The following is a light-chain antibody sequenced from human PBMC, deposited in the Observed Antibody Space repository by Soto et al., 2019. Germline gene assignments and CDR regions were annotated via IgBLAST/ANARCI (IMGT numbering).Light chain of an antibody. V-gene: IGKV1-5*03. Sequence: DIQMTQSPSTLPASVGDRVTITCRASQSISSWLAWYQQKPGKAPKLLIYKASSLESEVPSRLSGSGSGTEFTLTITSLQPDEFATYYCQQYNSLYNLGQGTKLEIK. CDR2: KAS. CDR1: QSISSW. CDR3: QQYNSLYN. J-gene: IGKJ2*01.